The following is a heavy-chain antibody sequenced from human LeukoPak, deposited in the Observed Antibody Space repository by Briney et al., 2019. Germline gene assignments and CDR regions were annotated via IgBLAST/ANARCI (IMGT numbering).Heavy chain of an antibody. J-gene: IGHJ5*02. CDR3: ARIAPMVRGVPNWFDP. CDR1: GYTFTSYG. Sequence: ASVKVSCKASGYTFTSYGISWVRQAPGQGLEWMGWISAYNGNTNYAQKLQGRDTMTTDTSTSTAYMELRSLRSDDTAVYYCARIAPMVRGVPNWFDPWGQGTLVTVSS. D-gene: IGHD3-10*01. CDR2: ISAYNGNT. V-gene: IGHV1-18*01.